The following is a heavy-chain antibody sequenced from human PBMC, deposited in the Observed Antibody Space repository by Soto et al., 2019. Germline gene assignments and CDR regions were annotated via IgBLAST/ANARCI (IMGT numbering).Heavy chain of an antibody. CDR3: VRTSLVVAAATREDY. Sequence: EVQLVESGGGLVQPGGSLRLSCAASGFTFSSYWMHWVRQAPGKGLVWVSRINSDGSSTSYADSVKGRFTISRHNAKNTLYLQMNSLRAEDTSVYYCVRTSLVVAAATREDYWGQGTLVNVSS. CDR1: GFTFSSYW. CDR2: INSDGSST. D-gene: IGHD2-15*01. J-gene: IGHJ4*02. V-gene: IGHV3-74*01.